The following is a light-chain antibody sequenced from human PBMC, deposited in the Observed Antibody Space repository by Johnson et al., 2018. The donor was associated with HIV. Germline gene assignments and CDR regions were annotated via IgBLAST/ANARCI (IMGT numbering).Light chain of an antibody. Sequence: QSVLTQPPSVSAAPGQKVTISCSGSSSDMGNYAVSWYQQLPGTAPKLLIYDNNQRPSGVPDRFSGSKSGTSASLAIRGLQSEDEADYYCAAWDDSLNGFYVFGTGTKVTVL. J-gene: IGLJ1*01. CDR1: SSDMGNYA. V-gene: IGLV1-41*01. CDR2: DNN. CDR3: AAWDDSLNGFYV.